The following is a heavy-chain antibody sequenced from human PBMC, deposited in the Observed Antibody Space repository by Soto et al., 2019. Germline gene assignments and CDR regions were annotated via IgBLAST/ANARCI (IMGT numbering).Heavy chain of an antibody. CDR2: INHSGST. Sequence: KPSETLSLTCAVYGGSFSGYYWSWIRQPPGKGLEWIGEINHSGSTNYNPSLKSRVTISVDTSKNQFSLKLSSVTAADTAVYYCARGMYSSSWYTYYYGMDVWGQGTTVTVSS. CDR3: ARGMYSSSWYTYYYGMDV. CDR1: GGSFSGYY. V-gene: IGHV4-34*01. J-gene: IGHJ6*02. D-gene: IGHD6-13*01.